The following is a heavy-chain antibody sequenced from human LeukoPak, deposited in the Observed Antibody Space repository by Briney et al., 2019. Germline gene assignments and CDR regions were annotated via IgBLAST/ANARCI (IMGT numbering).Heavy chain of an antibody. D-gene: IGHD2-15*01. J-gene: IGHJ5*02. V-gene: IGHV4-31*03. CDR2: IYYSGST. Sequence: SQTLSLTCTVSGGSISSGGYYWSWIRQHPGKGLEWIGYIYYSGSTYYNPSLKSRVTISVDTSKNQFSLKLSSVTAADTAVYYCARGYCSGGSCLGWFDPWGQGTLVTVSS. CDR1: GGSISSGGYY. CDR3: ARGYCSGGSCLGWFDP.